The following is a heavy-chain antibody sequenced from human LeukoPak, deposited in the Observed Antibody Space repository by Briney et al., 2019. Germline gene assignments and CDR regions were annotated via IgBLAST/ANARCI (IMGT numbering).Heavy chain of an antibody. CDR1: GFTFSSYS. D-gene: IGHD1-26*01. V-gene: IGHV3-21*01. Sequence: GGSLRLSCAASGFTFSSYSMNWVRQAPGKGLEWVSSISSSSSYIYYADSVKGRFTISRDNAKDSLYLQMNSLRAEDTAVYYCARRKVGATRPLYFDYWGQGTLVTVSS. CDR2: ISSSSSYI. CDR3: ARRKVGATRPLYFDY. J-gene: IGHJ4*02.